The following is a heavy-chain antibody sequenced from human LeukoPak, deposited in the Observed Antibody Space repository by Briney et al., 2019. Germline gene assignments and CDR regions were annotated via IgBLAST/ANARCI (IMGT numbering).Heavy chain of an antibody. V-gene: IGHV1-2*02. CDR1: GYTFTGYY. D-gene: IGHD3-10*01. J-gene: IGHJ4*02. CDR2: INPNSGGT. CDR3: ARSRRFGELLPIY. Sequence: GASVKVSCKASGYTFTGYYMHWVRQAPGQGLEWMGWINPNSGGTNYAQKFQGRVTMTRDTSISTAYMELSRLRSDDTAVYYCARSRRFGELLPIYWGQGTLVTVSS.